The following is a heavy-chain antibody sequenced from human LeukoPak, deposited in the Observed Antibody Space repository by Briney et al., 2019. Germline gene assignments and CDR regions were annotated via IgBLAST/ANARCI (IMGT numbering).Heavy chain of an antibody. J-gene: IGHJ4*02. CDR2: IYYSGST. D-gene: IGHD1-26*01. CDR1: GGSISSSSYY. CDR3: AREPIVGATIYFDY. Sequence: PSETLSLTCTVSGGSISSSSYYWGWIRQPPGKGLEWIGSIYYSGSTYYNPSLKSRVTISVDTSKNQFSLKLSSVTAADTAVYYCAREPIVGATIYFDYWGQGTLVTVSS. V-gene: IGHV4-39*02.